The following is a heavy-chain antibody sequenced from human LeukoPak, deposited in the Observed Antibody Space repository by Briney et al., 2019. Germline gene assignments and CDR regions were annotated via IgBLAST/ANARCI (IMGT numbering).Heavy chain of an antibody. CDR3: AKVTTAGNYGMDV. CDR1: GFTFSSYG. D-gene: IGHD4-11*01. V-gene: IGHV3-30*18. CDR2: ISYDGSNK. J-gene: IGHJ6*02. Sequence: PGGSLRLSCAASGFTFSSYGMHWVRQAPGKGLEWVAVISYDGSNKYYADSVKGRFTISRDNSKNTLYLQMNSLRAEDTAVYYCAKVTTAGNYGMDVWGQGTTVTVSS.